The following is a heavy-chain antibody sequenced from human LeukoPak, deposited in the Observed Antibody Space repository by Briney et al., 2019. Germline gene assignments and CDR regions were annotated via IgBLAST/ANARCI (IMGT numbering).Heavy chain of an antibody. Sequence: PSQTLSLTCTVSGGSISSGDYYWSWIRQPPGKGLEWIGEINHSGSTNYNPSLKSRVTISVDTSKNQFSLKLSSVTAADTAVYYCARGNPGYCSRRGTIQHWGQGTLVTVSS. CDR2: INHSGST. D-gene: IGHD6-13*01. CDR3: ARGNPGYCSRRGTIQH. J-gene: IGHJ1*01. CDR1: GGSISSGDYY. V-gene: IGHV4-30-4*08.